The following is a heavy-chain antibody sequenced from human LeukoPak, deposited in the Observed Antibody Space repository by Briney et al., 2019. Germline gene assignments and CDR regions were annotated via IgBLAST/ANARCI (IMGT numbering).Heavy chain of an antibody. CDR1: GGSINAYY. CDR2: VHYGGGT. J-gene: IGHJ4*02. D-gene: IGHD6-19*01. CDR3: LNLLHHRSGHYYFAY. V-gene: IGHV4-59*01. Sequence: NPSESLSLTXTVSGGSINAYYWSGGRQSPGKGLEWIGYVHYGGGTNYNPSLKSRVTISVDASKNPFPLSLTSMTAADTAVYSCLNLLHHRSGHYYFAYWGQGTLVSVSS.